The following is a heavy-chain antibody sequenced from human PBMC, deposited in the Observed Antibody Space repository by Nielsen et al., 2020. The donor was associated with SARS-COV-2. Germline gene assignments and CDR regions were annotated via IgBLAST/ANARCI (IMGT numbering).Heavy chain of an antibody. CDR3: ARADCSGGSCSQSPSPYYYYYGMDV. J-gene: IGHJ6*02. D-gene: IGHD2-15*01. CDR2: ISSSSSYI. CDR1: GFTFSSYD. Sequence: GGSLRLSCAASGFTFSSYDMNWVRQAPGKGLEWVSSISSSSSYIYYADSVKGRFTISRDNAKNSLYLQMNSLRAEDTAVYYCARADCSGGSCSQSPSPYYYYYGMDVWGQGTTVTVSS. V-gene: IGHV3-21*01.